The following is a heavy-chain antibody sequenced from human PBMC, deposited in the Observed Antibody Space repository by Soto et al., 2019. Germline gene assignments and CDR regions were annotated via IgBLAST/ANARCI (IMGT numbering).Heavy chain of an antibody. CDR3: ASAVFSGTRTAPHDWYSSSREIDTEYYYYGMDV. CDR2: IIPIFGTA. CDR1: GGTFSSYA. Sequence: SVKVSCKASGGTFSSYAISWVRQAPGQGLEWMGGIIPIFGTANYAQKFQGRVTITADESTSTAYMELSSLRSEDTAVYYCASAVFSGTRTAPHDWYSSSREIDTEYYYYGMDVWGQGTTVTVSS. V-gene: IGHV1-69*13. J-gene: IGHJ6*02. D-gene: IGHD6-13*01.